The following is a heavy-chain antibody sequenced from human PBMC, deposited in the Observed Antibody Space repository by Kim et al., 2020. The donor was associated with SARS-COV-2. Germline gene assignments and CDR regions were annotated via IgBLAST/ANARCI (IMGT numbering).Heavy chain of an antibody. CDR3: ARTLGYYDSSGRRSWFDP. V-gene: IGHV4-59*01. D-gene: IGHD3-22*01. J-gene: IGHJ5*02. Sequence: KSRVTISVDTSKNQFSLKLSSVTAADTAVYYCARTLGYYDSSGRRSWFDPWGQGTLVTVSS.